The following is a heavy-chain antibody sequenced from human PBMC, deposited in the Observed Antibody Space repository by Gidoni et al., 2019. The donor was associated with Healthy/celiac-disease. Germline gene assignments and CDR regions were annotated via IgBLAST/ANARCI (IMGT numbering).Heavy chain of an antibody. V-gene: IGHV1-69*10. CDR2: IIPILVIA. D-gene: IGHD2-8*02. J-gene: IGHJ4*02. CDR3: ASALRVVNCLDY. Sequence: QVQRVQSGAEVKKPGSSAKVYCKASGGTFSSYAISGVGQAPGQGLEWMGGIIPILVIANHAQKFQGIVTSTADTSTSTAYMELSSLRSEDTAVYYCASALRVVNCLDYWGQGTLVTVSS. CDR1: GGTFSSYA.